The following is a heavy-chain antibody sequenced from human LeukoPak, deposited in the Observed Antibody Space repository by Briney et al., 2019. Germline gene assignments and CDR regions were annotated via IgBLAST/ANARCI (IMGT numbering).Heavy chain of an antibody. CDR3: ARDFRYEGYVWGSYRPIDY. J-gene: IGHJ4*02. V-gene: IGHV1-18*01. D-gene: IGHD3-16*02. Sequence: ASVKVSCKASGYTFTSYGISWVRQAPGQGLEWMRWISAYNGNTNYAQKLQGRATMTTDTSTSTAYMELRSLRSDDTAVYYCARDFRYEGYVWGSYRPIDYWGQGTLVTVSS. CDR1: GYTFTSYG. CDR2: ISAYNGNT.